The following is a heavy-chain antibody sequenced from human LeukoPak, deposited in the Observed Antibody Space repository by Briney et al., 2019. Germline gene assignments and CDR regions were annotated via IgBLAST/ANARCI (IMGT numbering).Heavy chain of an antibody. V-gene: IGHV4-38-2*01. Sequence: SETLSLTCAVSGYSISSGYYWGWIRQPPGKGLEWIASIYHSGSTYYNPSLKSRVTISVDTSKNQFSLKLSSVTAADTAVYYCARVDTAMAWENWFDPWGQGTLVTVSS. CDR1: GYSISSGYY. J-gene: IGHJ5*02. D-gene: IGHD5-18*01. CDR3: ARVDTAMAWENWFDP. CDR2: IYHSGST.